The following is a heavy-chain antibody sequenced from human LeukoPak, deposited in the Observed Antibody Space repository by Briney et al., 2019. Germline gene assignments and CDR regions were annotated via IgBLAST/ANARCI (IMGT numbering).Heavy chain of an antibody. Sequence: ASVKVSCKASGYTFTHYYIHWVRQAPGQGLEWMGMIVPTSGDTAKAQKFQGRATMTRDTSTSTVYLELNSLGSDDTAVYYCGRDYRRAGCNRGVDHWGQGTLVTVSS. CDR3: GRDYRRAGCNRGVDH. CDR1: GYTFTHYY. J-gene: IGHJ4*02. CDR2: IVPTSGDT. D-gene: IGHD5-24*01. V-gene: IGHV1-46*01.